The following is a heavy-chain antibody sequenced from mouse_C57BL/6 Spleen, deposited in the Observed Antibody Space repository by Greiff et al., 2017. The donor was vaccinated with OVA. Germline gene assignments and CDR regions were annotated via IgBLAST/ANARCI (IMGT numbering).Heavy chain of an antibody. V-gene: IGHV1-78*01. CDR1: GYTFTDHT. CDR2: IYPRDGST. Sequence: VKLVESDAELVKPGASVKISCKVSGYTFTDHTIHWMKQRPEQGLEWIGYIYPRDGSTKYNEKFKGKATLTADKSSSTAYMQLNSLTSEDSAVYFCARVPIYYDCFDYWGQGTTLTVSS. D-gene: IGHD2-4*01. CDR3: ARVPIYYDCFDY. J-gene: IGHJ2*01.